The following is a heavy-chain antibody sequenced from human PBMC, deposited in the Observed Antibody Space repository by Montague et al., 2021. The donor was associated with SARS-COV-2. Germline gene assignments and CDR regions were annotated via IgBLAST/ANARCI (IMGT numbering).Heavy chain of an antibody. CDR2: IDWDDDK. Sequence: PALVKPTQTLTLTCTFSGFSLSTSGMCVSWIRQPPGKALEWLARIDWDDDKYYSTSLKTRHTISKDASKNQVVLTMTNMDPVDTATYYCARIRYDILTGYQTLFDSWGQGTLVTVSS. V-gene: IGHV2-70*11. CDR1: GFSLSTSGMC. J-gene: IGHJ4*02. CDR3: ARIRYDILTGYQTLFDS. D-gene: IGHD3-9*01.